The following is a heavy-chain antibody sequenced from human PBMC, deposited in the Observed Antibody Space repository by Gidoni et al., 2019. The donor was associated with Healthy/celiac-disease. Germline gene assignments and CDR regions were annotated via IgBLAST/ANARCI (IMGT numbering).Heavy chain of an antibody. CDR3: AKSFERFLEWLPPGFDY. CDR2: ISYDGSNK. J-gene: IGHJ4*02. V-gene: IGHV3-30*18. Sequence: QVQLVESGGGVVQPGRSLRISCAASGFTFSSYGMHWVRQAPGKGLEWVAVISYDGSNKYYADSVKGRFTISRDNSKNTLYLQMNSLRAEDTAVYYCAKSFERFLEWLPPGFDYWGQGTLVTVSS. CDR1: GFTFSSYG. D-gene: IGHD3-3*01.